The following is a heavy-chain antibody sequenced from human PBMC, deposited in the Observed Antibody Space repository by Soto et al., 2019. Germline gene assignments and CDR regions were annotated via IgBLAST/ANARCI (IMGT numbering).Heavy chain of an antibody. CDR3: AHSTSTRHYDFWSGPRPDV. CDR2: IYWDDDK. J-gene: IGHJ6*02. Sequence: QITLKESGPTLVKPTQTLTLTSTFSGFSLSTSGVGVGWIRQPPGKALEWLALIYWDDDKRYSPSLKSRLTITKDTSKNQVVLTMTNMDPVDTATYYCAHSTSTRHYDFWSGPRPDVWGQGTTVTVSS. CDR1: GFSLSTSGVG. V-gene: IGHV2-5*02. D-gene: IGHD3-3*01.